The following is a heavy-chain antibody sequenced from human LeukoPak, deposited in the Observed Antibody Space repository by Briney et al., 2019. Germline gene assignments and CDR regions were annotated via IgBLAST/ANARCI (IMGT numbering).Heavy chain of an antibody. Sequence: PSQTLSLTCTVSGGSISSGDYYWSWIRQPPGKGLEWIGYTYYSGSTYYNPSLKSRVTISVDTSKNQFSLKLSSVTAADTAVYYCASSFDYYDSSGYPYWGQGTLVTVSS. V-gene: IGHV4-30-4*01. D-gene: IGHD3-22*01. CDR2: TYYSGST. CDR3: ASSFDYYDSSGYPY. CDR1: GGSISSGDYY. J-gene: IGHJ4*02.